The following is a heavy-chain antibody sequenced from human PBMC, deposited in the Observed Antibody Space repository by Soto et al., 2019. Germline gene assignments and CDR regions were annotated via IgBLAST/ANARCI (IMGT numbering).Heavy chain of an antibody. V-gene: IGHV4-39*01. CDR1: GGSISSSSYY. D-gene: IGHD2-15*01. Sequence: PSETLSLTCTVSGGSISSSSYYWGWIRQPPGKGLEWIGSIYYSGSTYYNPSLKSRVTISVDTSKNQFSLKLSSVTAADTAVYYCATRQGGSYNWFDPWGQGTLVTVSS. CDR3: ATRQGGSYNWFDP. CDR2: IYYSGST. J-gene: IGHJ5*02.